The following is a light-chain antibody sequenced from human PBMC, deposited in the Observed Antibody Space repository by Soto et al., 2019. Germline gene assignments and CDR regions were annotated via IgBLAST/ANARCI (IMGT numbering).Light chain of an antibody. V-gene: IGKV3-20*01. J-gene: IGKJ5*01. CDR1: QSVSSSY. CDR2: GAS. Sequence: IVMSHSPATLSVSPGERATLSCRASQSVSSSYLAWYQQKPGQAPRLLIYGASSRATGIPDRFSGSGSGTDFTLTISRLEPEDFAVYYCQPYGSSPPITFGQGTRLEI. CDR3: QPYGSSPPIT.